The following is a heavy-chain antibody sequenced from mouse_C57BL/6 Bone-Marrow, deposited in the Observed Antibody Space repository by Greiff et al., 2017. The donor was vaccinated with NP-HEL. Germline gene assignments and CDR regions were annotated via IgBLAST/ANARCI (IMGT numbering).Heavy chain of an antibody. Sequence: QVQLKQPGAELVMPGASVKLSCKASGYTFTSYWMHWVKQRPGQGLEWIGEIDPSDSYTNYTQKFKGKSTLTVDKSSSTAYMQLSSLTSEDSAVYYCARGDYYGSSSYAMDYWGQGTSVTVSS. V-gene: IGHV1-69*01. D-gene: IGHD1-1*01. J-gene: IGHJ4*01. CDR1: GYTFTSYW. CDR3: ARGDYYGSSSYAMDY. CDR2: IDPSDSYT.